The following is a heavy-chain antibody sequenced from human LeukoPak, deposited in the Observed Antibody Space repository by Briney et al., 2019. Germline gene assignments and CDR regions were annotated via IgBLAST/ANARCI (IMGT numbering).Heavy chain of an antibody. CDR3: AKDLDCSGGTCHKTVGY. CDR1: GFTFSAFG. V-gene: IGHV3-30*02. D-gene: IGHD2-15*01. J-gene: IGHJ4*02. Sequence: PGGSLRLSCAASGFTFSAFGMHWVRQAPGKGPEWVAFIRFDASDKFYADSVKGRFTISRDNSKNTLHLQMNSLSSEDTAVYYCAKDLDCSGGTCHKTVGYGGRGTLVTVSS. CDR2: IRFDASDK.